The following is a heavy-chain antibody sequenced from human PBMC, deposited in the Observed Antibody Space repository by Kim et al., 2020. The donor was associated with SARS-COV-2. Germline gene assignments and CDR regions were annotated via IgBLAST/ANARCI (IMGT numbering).Heavy chain of an antibody. CDR2: ISYDGSNK. CDR1: GFTFSSYG. V-gene: IGHV3-30*18. Sequence: GGSLRLSCAASGFTFSSYGMHWVRQAPGKGLEWVAVISYDGSNKYYADSVKGRFTISRDNSKNTLYLQMNSLRAEDTAVYYCAKDADSGGSFPRDWGQGTLVTVSS. D-gene: IGHD2-15*01. J-gene: IGHJ4*02. CDR3: AKDADSGGSFPRD.